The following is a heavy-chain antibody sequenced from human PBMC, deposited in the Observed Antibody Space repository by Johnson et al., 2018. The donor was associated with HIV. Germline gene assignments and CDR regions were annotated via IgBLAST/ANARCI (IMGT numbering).Heavy chain of an antibody. D-gene: IGHD2-8*01. J-gene: IGHJ3*01. CDR1: GFTFSSYG. CDR3: ARTSCNGARCLGYDPFDV. CDR2: INGDGSGL. Sequence: EVQLVESGGGVVQPGGSLSLSCAASGFTFSSYGMQWVRQAPGKGLVWVSRINGDGSGLTYADSVTGRFTIARDNAKNTLYLELKSLRSEDTAVYYCARTSCNGARCLGYDPFDVWGQGAMVTVSS. V-gene: IGHV3-74*02.